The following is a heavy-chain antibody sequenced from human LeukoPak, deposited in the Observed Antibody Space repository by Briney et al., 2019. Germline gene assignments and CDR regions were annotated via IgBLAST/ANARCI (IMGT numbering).Heavy chain of an antibody. Sequence: SETLSHTCTVSGGSISSGGYYWSWIRQHPGKGLEWIGYIYYSGSTYYNPSLKSRVTISVDTSKNQFSLKLSSVTAADTAVYYCARGGSSSSRVDYWGQGTLVTVSS. CDR3: ARGGSSSSRVDY. J-gene: IGHJ4*02. CDR1: GGSISSGGYY. D-gene: IGHD6-6*01. CDR2: IYYSGST. V-gene: IGHV4-31*03.